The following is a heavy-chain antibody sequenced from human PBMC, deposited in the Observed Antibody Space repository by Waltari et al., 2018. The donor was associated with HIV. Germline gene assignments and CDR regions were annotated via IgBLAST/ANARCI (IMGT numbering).Heavy chain of an antibody. CDR2: IYYSGST. CDR3: VRDLDGSGSYGFGY. CDR1: GGSISSGGYS. D-gene: IGHD3-10*01. J-gene: IGHJ4*02. Sequence: QVQLQESGPGLVKPSQTLSLTCTVSGGSISSGGYSWSWIRPHPGKGLEWIGYIYYSGSTYYNPSLKSRVTISVDTSKNQFSLKLSSVTAADTAVYYCVRDLDGSGSYGFGYWGQGTLVTVSS. V-gene: IGHV4-31*03.